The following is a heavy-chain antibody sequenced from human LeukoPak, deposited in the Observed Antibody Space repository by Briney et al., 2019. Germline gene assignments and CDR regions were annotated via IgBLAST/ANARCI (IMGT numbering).Heavy chain of an antibody. CDR3: AAPPQSDYVDYYYGMDV. V-gene: IGHV1-69*13. D-gene: IGHD4-17*01. Sequence: SVKVSCKASGGTFSSYAISWVRQAPGQGLEWMGGIIPIFGTANYAQKFQGRVTITADEPTSTAYMELSSLRSEDTAVYYCAAPPQSDYVDYYYGMDVWGQGTTVTVSS. J-gene: IGHJ6*02. CDR2: IIPIFGTA. CDR1: GGTFSSYA.